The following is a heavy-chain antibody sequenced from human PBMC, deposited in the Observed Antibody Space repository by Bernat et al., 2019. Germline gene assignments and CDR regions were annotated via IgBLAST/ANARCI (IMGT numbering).Heavy chain of an antibody. CDR2: IYYSGST. CDR1: GGSISSYY. D-gene: IGHD2-21*01. J-gene: IGHJ5*02. V-gene: IGHV4-59*08. CDR3: ARHVESWFDP. Sequence: QVQLQESGPGLVKPSETLSLTCTVSGGSISSYYWNWIRQPPGKGLEWIGYIYYSGSTNYNPSLKSRVTISVDTSKNQFSLKLSSVTAADTAVYYCARHVESWFDPWGQGTLVTVSS.